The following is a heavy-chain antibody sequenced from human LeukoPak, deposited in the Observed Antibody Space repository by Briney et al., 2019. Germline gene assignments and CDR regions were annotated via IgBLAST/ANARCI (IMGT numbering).Heavy chain of an antibody. D-gene: IGHD3-22*01. V-gene: IGHV3-48*01. CDR3: ARSFHDSSAYYPDAFDM. CDR2: MSSTATTM. J-gene: IGHJ3*02. CDR1: GFSISRHS. Sequence: GGSLRLSCTASGFSISRHSMNWVRQAPGKGLEWVSYMSSTATTMYYADSVKGRFAISRDSAKNSLYLQMSSLRVEDTAVYYCARSFHDSSAYYPDAFDMWGQGTMVTVSS.